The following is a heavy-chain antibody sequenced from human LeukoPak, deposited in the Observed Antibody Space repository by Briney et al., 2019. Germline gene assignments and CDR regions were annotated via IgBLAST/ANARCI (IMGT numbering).Heavy chain of an antibody. CDR1: GFTFSSYA. D-gene: IGHD5-18*01. Sequence: QPEGSLRLSCAASGFTFSSYAMSWVRQAPGKGLEWVSAISGSGGSTYYADSVKGRFTISRDNSKNTLYLQMNSLRAEDTAVYYCAIRGYSYGHYYFDYWGQGTLVTVSS. CDR2: ISGSGGST. CDR3: AIRGYSYGHYYFDY. J-gene: IGHJ4*02. V-gene: IGHV3-23*01.